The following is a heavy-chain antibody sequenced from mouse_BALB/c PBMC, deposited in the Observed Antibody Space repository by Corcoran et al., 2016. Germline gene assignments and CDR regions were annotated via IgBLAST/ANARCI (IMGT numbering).Heavy chain of an antibody. CDR2: INPYNDGT. V-gene: IGHV1S136*01. J-gene: IGHJ4*01. CDR1: GYTFTSYV. D-gene: IGHD2-3*01. CDR3: ARYADGYVYYYAMDY. Sequence: EVQLQQSGPELVKPGASVKMSCKASGYTFTSYVMHWVKQKTGQGLELIGYINPYNDGTKYNEKFKGKATLTSDKSSSTAYMELRSLTSEYSAVYYGARYADGYVYYYAMDYWGQGTSVTVSS.